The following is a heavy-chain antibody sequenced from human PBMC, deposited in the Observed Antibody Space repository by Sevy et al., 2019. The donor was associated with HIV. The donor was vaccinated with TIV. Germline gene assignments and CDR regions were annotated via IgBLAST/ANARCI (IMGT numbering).Heavy chain of an antibody. J-gene: IGHJ4*02. CDR3: AKAGGGAVAGFYDY. D-gene: IGHD6-19*01. V-gene: IGHV3-23*01. Sequence: GGSLRLSCAASGFTFSSYAMSWVRQAPGKGLEWVSAISGSGGSTYYADSVKGRFTISRDNSKNTLYLQMNSLRAEDTAVYYCAKAGGGAVAGFYDYWGQGTLVTVSS. CDR2: ISGSGGST. CDR1: GFTFSSYA.